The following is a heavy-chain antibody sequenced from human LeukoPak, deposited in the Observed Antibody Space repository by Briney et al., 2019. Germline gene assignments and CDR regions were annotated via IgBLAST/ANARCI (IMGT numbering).Heavy chain of an antibody. Sequence: ASVKVSCKASGYTFTGYFMHWVRQDPGQGLEWMGWINPNSGGTNYAQKFQGRVTMTRDTSISTAYMELSRLRSDDRAVYYCASSIVYCSSTSCYFNWGQGTLVTVSS. D-gene: IGHD2-2*01. CDR2: INPNSGGT. CDR3: ASSIVYCSSTSCYFN. J-gene: IGHJ4*02. CDR1: GYTFTGYF. V-gene: IGHV1-2*02.